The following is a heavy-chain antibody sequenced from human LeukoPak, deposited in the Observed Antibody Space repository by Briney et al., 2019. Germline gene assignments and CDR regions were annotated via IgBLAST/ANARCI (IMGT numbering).Heavy chain of an antibody. V-gene: IGHV1-18*01. J-gene: IGHJ4*02. CDR3: ARDTHLWELPNFDY. CDR2: ISAYNGNT. Sequence: ASVKVSCKASGYTFTSYGISWVRQAPGQGLERMGWISAYNGNTNYAQKLQGRVTMTTDTSTSTAYMELRSLRSDDTAVYYCARDTHLWELPNFDYWGQGTLVTVSS. D-gene: IGHD1-26*01. CDR1: GYTFTSYG.